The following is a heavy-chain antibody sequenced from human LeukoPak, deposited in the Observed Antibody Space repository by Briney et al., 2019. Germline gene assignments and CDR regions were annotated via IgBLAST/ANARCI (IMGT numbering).Heavy chain of an antibody. D-gene: IGHD4-11*01. Sequence: SETLSLTCTVSGGSISNSIYYWAWIRQPPGEGLEWIGNMHYSGITNNNPSLKSRVTISVDTSKNQFSLNVKSVTTADTAVYYSARHCMLTTGACNWFDPWGQGTLVTVSS. J-gene: IGHJ5*02. CDR3: ARHCMLTTGACNWFDP. V-gene: IGHV4-39*01. CDR2: MHYSGIT. CDR1: GGSISNSIYY.